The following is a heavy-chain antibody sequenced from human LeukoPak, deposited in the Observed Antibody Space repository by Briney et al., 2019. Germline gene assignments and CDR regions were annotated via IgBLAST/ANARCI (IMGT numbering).Heavy chain of an antibody. CDR1: GDRVSSNNAA. D-gene: IGHD3-22*01. CDR2: TYYRSKWYN. V-gene: IGHV6-1*01. Sequence: SHTLALTYAISGDRVSSNNAACNSIKQSPSRGLEWQGRTYYRSKWYNAYAVSVKSRITITPDTSKNQFSLQLNSVTPEDTAVYYCARDQAVGYYDSSGSFDYWGQGTLVTVSS. J-gene: IGHJ4*02. CDR3: ARDQAVGYYDSSGSFDY.